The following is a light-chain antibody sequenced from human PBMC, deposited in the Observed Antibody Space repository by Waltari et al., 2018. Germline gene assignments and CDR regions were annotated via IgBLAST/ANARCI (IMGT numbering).Light chain of an antibody. Sequence: QSVLTQPPSVSAAPGQKVSISCSGSTSNIGNNYVSWYQQFPGEAPKVLIYGNDKRTTGIPERLSGSKSGTSATLDITGLQTGDEAVYYCGTWDNTLSAVFGGGTKVTVL. CDR2: GND. CDR1: TSNIGNNY. CDR3: GTWDNTLSAV. J-gene: IGLJ2*01. V-gene: IGLV1-51*02.